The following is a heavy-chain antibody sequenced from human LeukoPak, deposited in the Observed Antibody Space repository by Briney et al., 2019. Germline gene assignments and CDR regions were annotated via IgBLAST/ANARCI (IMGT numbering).Heavy chain of an antibody. D-gene: IGHD5-12*01. CDR2: IYTSGST. Sequence: SETLSLTCTVSGGSISSYYWSWIRQPAGKGLEWIGRIYTSGSTNYNPSLKSRVTISVDTSKNQFSLKLSSVTAADTAVSYFPRDRRGYGNWFDPWGQGTLVTVSS. CDR1: GGSISSYY. J-gene: IGHJ5*02. CDR3: PRDRRGYGNWFDP. V-gene: IGHV4-4*07.